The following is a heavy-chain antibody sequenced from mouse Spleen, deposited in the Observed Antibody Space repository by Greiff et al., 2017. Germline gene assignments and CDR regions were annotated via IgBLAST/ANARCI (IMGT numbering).Heavy chain of an antibody. V-gene: IGHV5-9-3*01. Sequence: EVQLVESGGGLVKLGGSLKLSCAASGFTFSSYAMSWVRQTPEKRLEWVATISSGGGNTYYPDSVKGRFTISRDNAKNTLYLQMSSLKSEDTAMYYCARRPYYRYSYFDYWGQGTTLTVSS. CDR3: ARRPYYRYSYFDY. CDR2: ISSGGGNT. D-gene: IGHD2-14*01. CDR1: GFTFSSYA. J-gene: IGHJ2*01.